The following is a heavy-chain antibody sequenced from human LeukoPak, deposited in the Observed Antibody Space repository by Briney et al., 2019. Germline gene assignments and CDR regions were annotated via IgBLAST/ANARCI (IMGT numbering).Heavy chain of an antibody. Sequence: TSETLSLTCTVSGGSISSYYWSWIRQPPGKGLEWIGYIYYSGSTNYNPSPKSRVTISVDTSKNQFSLKLSSVTAADTAVYYCARVFRFGLKYYDSSGHSDAFDIWGQGTMVTVSS. D-gene: IGHD3-22*01. CDR3: ARVFRFGLKYYDSSGHSDAFDI. CDR2: IYYSGST. J-gene: IGHJ3*02. CDR1: GGSISSYY. V-gene: IGHV4-59*01.